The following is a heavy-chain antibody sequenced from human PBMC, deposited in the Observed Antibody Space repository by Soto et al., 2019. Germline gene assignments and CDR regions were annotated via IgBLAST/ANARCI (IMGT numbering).Heavy chain of an antibody. CDR1: GGSISSFY. CDR3: TRRQGSYLDQ. J-gene: IGHJ4*02. CDR2: ISYSGST. Sequence: QVQLQESGPGLVKPSETLSLNCTVSGGSISSFYWSWVRQTPGKGLEWIGYISYSGSTNYNPSLNSRVTISVGTSKKQFSLKLTSVTTADTAVYYCTRRQGSYLDQWGQGTLVTVSS. D-gene: IGHD2-15*01. V-gene: IGHV4-59*01.